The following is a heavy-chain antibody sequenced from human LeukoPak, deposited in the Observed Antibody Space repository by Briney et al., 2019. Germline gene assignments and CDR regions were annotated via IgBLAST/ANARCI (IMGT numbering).Heavy chain of an antibody. CDR3: ARDVPYYYDSNGAFDI. V-gene: IGHV4-59*02. Sequence: PSETLSLTCTVSGASVSSFYWNWIRQPPGKGLEWIGSMYYSGTTNYDPSFKSRVTISLDTSKNEFSLRLKSLTAADTAVYYCARDVPYYYDSNGAFDIWGQGTMVTVSS. J-gene: IGHJ3*02. CDR1: GASVSSFY. D-gene: IGHD3-22*01. CDR2: MYYSGTT.